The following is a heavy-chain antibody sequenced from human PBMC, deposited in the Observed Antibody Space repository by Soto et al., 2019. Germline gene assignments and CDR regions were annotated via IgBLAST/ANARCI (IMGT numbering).Heavy chain of an antibody. CDR1: GYSFTSYY. D-gene: IGHD3-10*01. Sequence: GTPVKVSSKACGYSFTSYYLHWVQHAPGQGLEWMGWINPFDGSRMFAQSFQGRVTFTRDTSTSTVYMELSGLRSDDTAVYYCARVDPGETSPFDHWGQGTLVTVSS. CDR2: INPFDGSR. CDR3: ARVDPGETSPFDH. J-gene: IGHJ4*02. V-gene: IGHV1-46*03.